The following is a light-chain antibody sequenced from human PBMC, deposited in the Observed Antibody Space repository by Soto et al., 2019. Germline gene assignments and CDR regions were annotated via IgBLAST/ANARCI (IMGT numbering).Light chain of an antibody. CDR1: SSDLGGYNY. CDR3: SSYTSSGTLYV. Sequence: QSALTQSASVSGSPGQSITISCTGTSSDLGGYNYVSWYQQHPGKPPKLMIYGVTNRPSGVSNRFSGSKSGNTASLTISGLQADDEADYYCSSYTSSGTLYVFGTGTKLTVL. J-gene: IGLJ1*01. V-gene: IGLV2-14*01. CDR2: GVT.